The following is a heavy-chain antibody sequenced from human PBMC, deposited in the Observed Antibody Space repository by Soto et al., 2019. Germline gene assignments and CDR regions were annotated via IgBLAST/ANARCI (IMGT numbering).Heavy chain of an antibody. CDR3: ARVLVGSGYYYDFDY. J-gene: IGHJ4*02. CDR1: GGSISSGGYY. Sequence: SETLSLTCTVSGGSISSGGYYWSWIRQHPGKGLEWIGYIYYSGSTYYNPSLKSRVTISVDTSKNQFSLKLSSVTAADTAVYYCARVLVGSGYYYDFDYWGQGTLVTVSS. V-gene: IGHV4-31*03. CDR2: IYYSGST. D-gene: IGHD3-22*01.